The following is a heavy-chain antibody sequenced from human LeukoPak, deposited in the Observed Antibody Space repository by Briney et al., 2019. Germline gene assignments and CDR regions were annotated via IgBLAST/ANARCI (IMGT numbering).Heavy chain of an antibody. V-gene: IGHV4-34*01. CDR2: INHSGST. Sequence: SETLSLTCAVYGGSFSGYYCSWIRQPPGKGLEWIGEINHSGSTNYNPSLKSRVTISVDTSKNQFSLKLSSVTAADTAVYYCARGSRAAGHLGPYYFDYWGQGTLVTVSS. J-gene: IGHJ4*02. D-gene: IGHD6-13*01. CDR1: GGSFSGYY. CDR3: ARGSRAAGHLGPYYFDY.